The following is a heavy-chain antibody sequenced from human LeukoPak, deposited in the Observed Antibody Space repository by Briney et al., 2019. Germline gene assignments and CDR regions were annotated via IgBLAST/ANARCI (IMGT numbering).Heavy chain of an antibody. D-gene: IGHD6-19*01. Sequence: GGSLRLSCAGSGFTFSRYAMHWVRQAPGKGLEWVAVISYDGSNKYYADSVKGRFTISRDNSKNTLYVQMNSLRAEDTAVYYCARDGQWLTPFDYWGQGTLVTVSS. CDR1: GFTFSRYA. CDR2: ISYDGSNK. CDR3: ARDGQWLTPFDY. J-gene: IGHJ4*02. V-gene: IGHV3-30*04.